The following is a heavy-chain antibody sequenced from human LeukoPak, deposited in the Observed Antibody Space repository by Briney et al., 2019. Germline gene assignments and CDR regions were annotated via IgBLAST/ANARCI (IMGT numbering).Heavy chain of an antibody. CDR2: ISGSGGST. V-gene: IGHV3-23*01. CDR1: GFTFSSYA. D-gene: IGHD3-10*01. J-gene: IGHJ4*02. Sequence: GGSLRLSCAASGFTFSSYAMSWVRQAPGTGLEWVSAISGSGGSTYYADSVKGRFTISRDNSKNTLYLQMNSLRAEDTAVYYCAKAGYYGSGSYFDYWGQGTLVTVSS. CDR3: AKAGYYGSGSYFDY.